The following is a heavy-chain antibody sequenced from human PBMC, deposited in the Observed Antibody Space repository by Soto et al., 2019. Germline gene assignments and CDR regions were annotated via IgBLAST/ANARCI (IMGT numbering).Heavy chain of an antibody. CDR2: ISGSGGST. V-gene: IGHV3-23*01. Sequence: GGSLRLSCAASGFTFSSYAMSWVRQAPGKGLEWVSAISGSGGSTYYADSVKGRFTIARDNSKNTLYLQMNSLRAEDTAVYYCAKCEYGGSSWFPSIDYWGQGTLVTVSS. CDR1: GFTFSSYA. D-gene: IGHD6-13*01. CDR3: AKCEYGGSSWFPSIDY. J-gene: IGHJ4*02.